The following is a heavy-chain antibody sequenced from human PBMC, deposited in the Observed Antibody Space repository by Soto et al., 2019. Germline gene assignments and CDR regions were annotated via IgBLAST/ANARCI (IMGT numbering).Heavy chain of an antibody. V-gene: IGHV3-15*01. CDR2: IKSKSDGGTA. Sequence: EVQLVESGGGLVKPGGSLRLSCAASGFTFSNAWMSWVRQAPGKGLEWFGRIKSKSDGGTADYAAPVKGRFTISRDDSQNTLYLQMNSLKTEDTAVYYCTTNPRVEQQRKTRYYYYGMDVWDQGTTVTVSS. D-gene: IGHD6-13*01. CDR1: GFTFSNAW. CDR3: TTNPRVEQQRKTRYYYYGMDV. J-gene: IGHJ6*02.